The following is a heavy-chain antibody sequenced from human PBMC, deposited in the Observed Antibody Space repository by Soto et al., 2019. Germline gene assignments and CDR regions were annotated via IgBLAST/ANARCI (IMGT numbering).Heavy chain of an antibody. CDR1: GYSFTSYW. D-gene: IGHD3-3*01. Sequence: PGESLKISCKGSGYSFTSYWIGWVRQMPGKGLEWMGIIYPGDSDTRYSPSFQGQVTISADKSISTAYLQWSSLKASDTAMYYCARAPHDFWSGYYSWFGPWGQGTLVTVSS. CDR2: IYPGDSDT. V-gene: IGHV5-51*01. CDR3: ARAPHDFWSGYYSWFGP. J-gene: IGHJ5*02.